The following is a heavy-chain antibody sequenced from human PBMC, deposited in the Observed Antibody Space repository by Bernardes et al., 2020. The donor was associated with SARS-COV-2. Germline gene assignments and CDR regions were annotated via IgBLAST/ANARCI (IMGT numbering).Heavy chain of an antibody. Sequence: ASVKASCKASGYTFTGYYMHWVRQAPGQGLEWMGWINPNSGGTNYAQKFQGRVTMTRDTSISTAYMELSRLRSDDTAVYYCARGSQWLVLGGMDVWGQGTTVTVSS. CDR2: INPNSGGT. CDR1: GYTFTGYY. V-gene: IGHV1-2*02. CDR3: ARGSQWLVLGGMDV. D-gene: IGHD6-19*01. J-gene: IGHJ6*02.